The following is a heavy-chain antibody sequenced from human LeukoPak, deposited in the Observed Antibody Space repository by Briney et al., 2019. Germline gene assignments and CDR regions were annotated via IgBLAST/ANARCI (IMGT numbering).Heavy chain of an antibody. CDR1: VFTFSNSA. Sequence: GGSLRLSCAASVFTFSNSAMNWVRQVPGKGLEWVANIRQDGSEKNYVDSVKGRFTISRDNAKNSLYLQMNSLRVEDTAVYFCMRQNRAYFFGHWGQGTLVTVSS. CDR3: MRQNRAYFFGH. D-gene: IGHD3-3*01. CDR2: IRQDGSEK. J-gene: IGHJ1*01. V-gene: IGHV3-7*01.